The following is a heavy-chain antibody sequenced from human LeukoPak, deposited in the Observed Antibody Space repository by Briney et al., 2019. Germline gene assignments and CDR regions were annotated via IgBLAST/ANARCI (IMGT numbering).Heavy chain of an antibody. CDR3: ARRRDFWSGYYNTGTTGYYYYYMDV. Sequence: SETLSLTCTVSGGSISSYYWSWIRQPPGKGLEWIGYIYTSGSTNYNPSLKSRVTISVDTSKNQFSLKLSSVTAADTAVYYCARRRDFWSGYYNTGTTGYYYYYMDVWGKGTTVTVSS. V-gene: IGHV4-4*09. CDR1: GGSISSYY. J-gene: IGHJ6*03. D-gene: IGHD3-3*01. CDR2: IYTSGST.